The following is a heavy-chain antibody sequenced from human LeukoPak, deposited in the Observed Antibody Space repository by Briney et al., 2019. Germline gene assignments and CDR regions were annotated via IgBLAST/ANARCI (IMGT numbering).Heavy chain of an antibody. V-gene: IGHV3-7*01. CDR3: ARDRQRHYYGSGSYYNVPPDY. D-gene: IGHD3-10*01. Sequence: GGSLRLSCAASGFSFSSYWLSWIRQAPGKGLEWVANIKEDGSVQYYADSVKGRFTISRDNAKNSLYLQMNSPRAEDTAVYYCARDRQRHYYGSGSYYNVPPDYWGQGTLVTVSS. CDR1: GFSFSSYW. J-gene: IGHJ4*02. CDR2: IKEDGSVQ.